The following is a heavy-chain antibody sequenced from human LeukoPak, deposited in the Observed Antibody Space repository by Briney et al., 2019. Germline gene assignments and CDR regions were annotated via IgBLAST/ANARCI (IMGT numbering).Heavy chain of an antibody. CDR3: AAQRGASLHDFWSTRLFDP. D-gene: IGHD3-3*01. Sequence: GTSVKVSCKASGFTFHTSAMHGVRQARGQRREWIGWIVFGSGNRVYSHKFHDRVIMTREMSTSTVYMELASLGSEDTAVYYCAAQRGASLHDFWSTRLFDPWGQGTLVTVSS. CDR2: IVFGSGNR. V-gene: IGHV1-58*02. J-gene: IGHJ5*02. CDR1: GFTFHTSA.